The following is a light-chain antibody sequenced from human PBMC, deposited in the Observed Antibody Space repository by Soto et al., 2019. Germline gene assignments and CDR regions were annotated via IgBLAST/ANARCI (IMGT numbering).Light chain of an antibody. CDR1: QRLVHSNGNTF. Sequence: DVVMTQSPPSLTVTLGQPASMSCRSSQRLVHSNGNTFLSWFHQRPGQSPRRLIYTVSNRESGVPHRFGGSRSGSDFTLTISRLAAEDVGFYYCMQGSHRPGTIGQGTKVESK. V-gene: IGKV2-30*02. J-gene: IGKJ1*01. CDR3: MQGSHRPGT. CDR2: TVS.